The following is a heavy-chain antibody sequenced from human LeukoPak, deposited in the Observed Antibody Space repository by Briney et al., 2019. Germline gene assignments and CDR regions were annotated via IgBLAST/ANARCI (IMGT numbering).Heavy chain of an antibody. V-gene: IGHV3-30*02. J-gene: IGHJ4*02. CDR2: IRYDGSNQ. CDR3: AKDMGYNTGWTRFDY. Sequence: PVGSLTLSCAASGFTFSSYGMHWVRQAPGKGLEWVAFIRYDGSNQYYADSVKGLFTLSRDSSKDTLYLQMNSLRGDDTAVYYCAKDMGYNTGWTRFDYWGQGTLVTVSS. CDR1: GFTFSSYG. D-gene: IGHD6-19*01.